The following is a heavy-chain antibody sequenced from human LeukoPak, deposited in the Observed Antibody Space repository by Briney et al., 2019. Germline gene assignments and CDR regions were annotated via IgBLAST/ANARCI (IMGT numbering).Heavy chain of an antibody. CDR2: IFYSGSI. D-gene: IGHD4-17*01. CDR3: ARQTTVISFDY. J-gene: IGHJ4*02. CDR1: GGSISSGDYY. V-gene: IGHV4-30-4*01. Sequence: SETLSLTCTVSGGSISSGDYYWTWIRQPPGKGLEWMGYIFYSGSIYYNPSLKSRLTISVDTSKNQFSLKLRSVTAADTAVYYCARQTTVISFDYWGQGALVTVSA.